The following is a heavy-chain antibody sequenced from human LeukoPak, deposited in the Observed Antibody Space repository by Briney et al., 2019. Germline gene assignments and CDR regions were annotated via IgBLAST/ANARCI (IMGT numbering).Heavy chain of an antibody. V-gene: IGHV1-2*06. Sequence: ASVKVSCKASGGTFSSYAISWVRQAPGQGLEWMGRINPNSGGTNYAQKFQGRVTMTRDTSISTADMELSRLRSDDTAVYYCARNGRHYDILTGYYNVPGDYWGQGTLVTVSS. CDR1: GGTFSSYA. CDR2: INPNSGGT. CDR3: ARNGRHYDILTGYYNVPGDY. D-gene: IGHD3-9*01. J-gene: IGHJ4*02.